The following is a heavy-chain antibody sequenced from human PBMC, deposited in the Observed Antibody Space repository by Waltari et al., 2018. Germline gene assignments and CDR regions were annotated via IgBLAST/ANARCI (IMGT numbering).Heavy chain of an antibody. CDR1: GLTFMSHW. CDR2: IISDESTT. Sequence: EVQLVESGGGLVQPGGSLRLPCAASGLTFMSHWKHWVRQAPGTGLVWVSRIISDESTTTYADSVKGRFTISRDNAKNTLYLQMNSLRAEDTAVYYCATGPRNGYLYWGQGTLVTVSS. D-gene: IGHD5-12*01. CDR3: ATGPRNGYLY. J-gene: IGHJ4*02. V-gene: IGHV3-74*02.